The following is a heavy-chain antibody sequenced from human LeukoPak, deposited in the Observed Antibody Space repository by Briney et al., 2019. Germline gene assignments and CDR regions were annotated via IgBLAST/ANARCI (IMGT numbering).Heavy chain of an antibody. Sequence: PGGSLRLSCAASGFTFSTYAMSWVRQAPGKGLEWVSAISGSGGSTYYADSVKGRFTISRDNSKNTLYLQMNSLRAEDTAVYYCATDDILTGSPGVEFDYWGQGTLVTVSS. CDR3: ATDDILTGSPGVEFDY. CDR2: ISGSGGST. V-gene: IGHV3-23*01. CDR1: GFTFSTYA. J-gene: IGHJ4*02. D-gene: IGHD3-9*01.